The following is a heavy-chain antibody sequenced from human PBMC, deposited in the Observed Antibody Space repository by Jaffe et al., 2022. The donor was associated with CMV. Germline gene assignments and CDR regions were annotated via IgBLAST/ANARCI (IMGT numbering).Heavy chain of an antibody. Sequence: QVQLVQSGAEVKKPGASVKVSCKASGYTFTSYDINWVRQATGQGLEWMGWMNPNSGNTGYAQKFQGRVTMTRNTSISTAYMELSSLRSEDTAVYYCASFRETRYNWNYVHGMDVWGQGTTVTVSS. CDR3: ASFRETRYNWNYVHGMDV. CDR1: GYTFTSYD. V-gene: IGHV1-8*01. J-gene: IGHJ6*02. CDR2: MNPNSGNT. D-gene: IGHD1-7*01.